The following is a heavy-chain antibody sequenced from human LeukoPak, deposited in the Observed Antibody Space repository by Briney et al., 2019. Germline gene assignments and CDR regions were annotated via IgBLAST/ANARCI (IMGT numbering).Heavy chain of an antibody. CDR2: ISSSSSYI. CDR3: ARDNYGDYIIWFDP. J-gene: IGHJ5*02. CDR1: GFTFSSYS. D-gene: IGHD4-17*01. V-gene: IGHV3-21*01. Sequence: GGSLRLSCAASGFTFSSYSMNWVRQAPGKGLEWVSSISSSSSYIYYADSVKGRFTIPRDNAKNSLYLQMNSLRAEDTAVYYCARDNYGDYIIWFDPWGQGTLVTVSS.